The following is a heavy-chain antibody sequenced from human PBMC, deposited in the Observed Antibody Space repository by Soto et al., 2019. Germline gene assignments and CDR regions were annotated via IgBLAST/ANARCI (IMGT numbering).Heavy chain of an antibody. D-gene: IGHD6-19*01. V-gene: IGHV3-53*01. CDR3: APHSQWLVRFLDS. J-gene: IGHJ4*02. CDR2: IYSGANA. Sequence: GGSLRLYCAASGFHVSSNHIPWVRQAPGKGLEWVSVIYSGANAYHADSVKGRFKISRDNSKNTVYLQMSSLRAEDTAVYYCAPHSQWLVRFLDSWGLASLVNVCS. CDR1: GFHVSSNH.